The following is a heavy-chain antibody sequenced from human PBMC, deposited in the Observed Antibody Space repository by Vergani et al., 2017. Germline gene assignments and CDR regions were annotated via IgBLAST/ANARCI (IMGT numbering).Heavy chain of an antibody. V-gene: IGHV4-59*11. CDR1: FDSIRNLY. Sequence: QVQLQESGPGLVKSSETLSLTCSVSFDSIRNLYFNWIRQPPGKGLEWVGSIHYSGNTNYNPSLKTRVTISLDTSKNQFSLTLTSVTAADTAVYYCASDTHSGQRADRWGQGILVTVTS. J-gene: IGHJ5*02. D-gene: IGHD6-19*01. CDR3: ASDTHSGQRADR. CDR2: IHYSGNT.